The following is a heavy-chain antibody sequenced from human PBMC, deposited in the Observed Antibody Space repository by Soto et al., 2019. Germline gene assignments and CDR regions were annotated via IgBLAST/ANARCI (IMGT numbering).Heavy chain of an antibody. Sequence: GGSLRLSCTAAGFTFGDYAMSWVRQAPGKGLEWVGFIRSKASGGTAEYAASVKGRFTCSRDDSKSIAYLQMNSLKTEDKAIYYCTRDQPITPWGQGTMVTVSS. CDR2: IRSKASGGTA. V-gene: IGHV3-49*04. CDR1: GFTFGDYA. CDR3: TRDQPITP. J-gene: IGHJ3*01. D-gene: IGHD3-10*01.